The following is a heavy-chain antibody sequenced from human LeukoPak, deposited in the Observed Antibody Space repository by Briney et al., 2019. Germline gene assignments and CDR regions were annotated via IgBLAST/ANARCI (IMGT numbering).Heavy chain of an antibody. CDR1: GGSFSDYY. CDR3: ARGLGIFGVSWFDP. J-gene: IGHJ5*02. V-gene: IGHV4-34*01. D-gene: IGHD3-3*01. CDR2: IKHSGST. Sequence: SETLSLTCAVYGGSFSDYYWSWIRQPPGKGLEWIGEIKHSGSTNYNPSLKSRVTISVDTSKNQFSLKLSSVTAADTAVYYCARGLGIFGVSWFDPWGQGTLVTVSS.